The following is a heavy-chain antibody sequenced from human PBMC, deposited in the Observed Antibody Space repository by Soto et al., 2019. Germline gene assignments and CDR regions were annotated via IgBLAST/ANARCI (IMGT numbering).Heavy chain of an antibody. J-gene: IGHJ5*02. D-gene: IGHD2-15*01. CDR2: INAGNGNT. CDR3: ARGSGARIPGYWFDP. CDR1: GYTFTNYA. Sequence: QVQLVQSGAEVKKPGASVKVSCKASGYTFTNYAMHWVRQAPGQRLEWMGWINAGNGNTKYSQKFQGRVTITRDTSESTAYMELSSLRSEDTAVYYCARGSGARIPGYWFDPWGQGTLVTVSS. V-gene: IGHV1-3*01.